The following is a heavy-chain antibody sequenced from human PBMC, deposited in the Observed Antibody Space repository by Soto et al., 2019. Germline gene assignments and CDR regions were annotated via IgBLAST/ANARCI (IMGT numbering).Heavy chain of an antibody. CDR3: ARFRFLEWFDAFDI. J-gene: IGHJ3*02. D-gene: IGHD3-3*01. Sequence: PSETLSLTCTVSGGSISSGGCYWSCIRQHPGKGLEWIGYIYYSGSTYYNPSLKSRVTISVDKSKNQFSLKLSSVTAADTAVYYCARFRFLEWFDAFDIWGQGTMVTVSS. CDR1: GGSISSGGCY. V-gene: IGHV4-31*03. CDR2: IYYSGST.